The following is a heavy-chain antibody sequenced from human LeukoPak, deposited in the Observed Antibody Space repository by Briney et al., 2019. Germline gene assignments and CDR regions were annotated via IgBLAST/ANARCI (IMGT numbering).Heavy chain of an antibody. V-gene: IGHV3-49*03. J-gene: IGHJ2*01. D-gene: IGHD4-17*01. CDR3: SRGLYGDYPSWHFDL. CDR1: GFIFGDYA. Sequence: GRSLRLSCTASGFIFGDYAMSWFRQAPGKGLEWVGFIKNKAYGGTTEYAASVKGRFTISRDDSKSIAYLQMSSLTTEDTGVFYCSRGLYGDYPSWHFDLWGRGTLVTVSS. CDR2: IKNKAYGGTT.